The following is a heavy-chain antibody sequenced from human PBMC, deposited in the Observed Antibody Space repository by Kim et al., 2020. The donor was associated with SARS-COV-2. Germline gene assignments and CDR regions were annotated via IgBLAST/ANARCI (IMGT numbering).Heavy chain of an antibody. CDR3: AKECLNYGMDV. CDR2: T. J-gene: IGHJ6*02. Sequence: TYYAYSVKGRFTISRDNSKNTLYLQMNSLRAKDTAVYYCAKECLNYGMDVWGQGTTVTVSS. V-gene: IGHV3-23*01.